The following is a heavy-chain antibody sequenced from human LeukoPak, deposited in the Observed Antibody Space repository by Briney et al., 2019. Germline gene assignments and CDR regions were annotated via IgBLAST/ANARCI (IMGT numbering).Heavy chain of an antibody. V-gene: IGHV4-59*01. CDR2: LHYSGST. Sequence: PSETLSLTCTVSGGSFSTYYWSWVRQTPGKGLEWIAYLHYSGSTNYNPSLQSRVTISVDTSKNQFSLKLSSVTAADTAMYYCARGASRPYWYFDLWGRGTLVTVSS. CDR1: GGSFSTYY. CDR3: ARGASRPYWYFDL. J-gene: IGHJ2*01.